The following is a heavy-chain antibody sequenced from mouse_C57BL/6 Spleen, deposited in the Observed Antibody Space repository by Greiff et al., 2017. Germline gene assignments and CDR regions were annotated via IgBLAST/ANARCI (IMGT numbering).Heavy chain of an antibody. CDR3: ARFTTVVAHYYAMDY. V-gene: IGHV3-6*01. CDR1: GYSITSGYY. J-gene: IGHJ4*01. D-gene: IGHD1-1*01. CDR2: ISYDGSN. Sequence: EVQLVESGLGLVKPSQSLSLTCSVTGYSITSGYYWNWIRQFPGNKLEWMGYISYDGSNNYNPSLKNRISITRDTSKNQFFLKLNSVTTEDTATYYCARFTTVVAHYYAMDYWGQGTSVTVSS.